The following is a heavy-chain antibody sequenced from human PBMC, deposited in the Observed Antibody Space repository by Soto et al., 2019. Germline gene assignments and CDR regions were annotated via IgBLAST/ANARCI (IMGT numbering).Heavy chain of an antibody. CDR3: ARDLPWIFGVVIFPPEDGMDV. CDR2: ISAYNGNT. CDR1: GYSFTSYV. V-gene: IGHV1-18*01. D-gene: IGHD3-3*01. J-gene: IGHJ6*02. Sequence: ASVKVSCKASGYSFTSYVISWVRQATGQGLEWMGWISAYNGNTNYAQKLQGRVTMTTDTSTTTAYMELRSLGSDDTAVYYCARDLPWIFGVVIFPPEDGMDVWGQGTTVTVSS.